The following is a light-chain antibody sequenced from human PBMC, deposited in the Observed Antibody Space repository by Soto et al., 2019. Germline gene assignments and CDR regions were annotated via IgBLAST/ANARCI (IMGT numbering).Light chain of an antibody. Sequence: SYELTQPPLVSVAPGKTARITCGGNNIGSKSVHWYQQKSGQAPVLVIYYDSDRPSGIPERFSGSNSGNTATLTISRVEAGDEADYYCQVWDSTSEHVVFGGGTKLTVL. CDR3: QVWDSTSEHVV. J-gene: IGLJ2*01. V-gene: IGLV3-21*04. CDR1: NIGSKS. CDR2: YDS.